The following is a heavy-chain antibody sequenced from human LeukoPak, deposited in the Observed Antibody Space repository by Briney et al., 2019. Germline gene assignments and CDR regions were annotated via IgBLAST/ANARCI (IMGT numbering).Heavy chain of an antibody. Sequence: GGSLRLSCAASGFTFDDYAMHWVRQAPGKGLEWVSGISWNSGSIGYADSVKGRFTISRDNAKNSLYLQMNSLRAEDTALYYCAKDIYSSSWYYFDYWGQGTLVTVSS. CDR3: AKDIYSSSWYYFDY. CDR2: ISWNSGSI. J-gene: IGHJ4*02. D-gene: IGHD6-13*01. V-gene: IGHV3-9*01. CDR1: GFTFDDYA.